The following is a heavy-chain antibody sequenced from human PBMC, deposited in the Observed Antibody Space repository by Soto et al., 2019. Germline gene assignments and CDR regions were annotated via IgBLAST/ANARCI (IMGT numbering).Heavy chain of an antibody. CDR3: ARTYYDSSGYDY. D-gene: IGHD3-22*01. Sequence: ASSEGPCKASGYTFTGYYMHWVRQAPGQGLEWMGWINPNSGGTNYAQKFQGRVTMTRDTSISTAYMELSRLRSDDTAVYYCARTYYDSSGYDYWGQGTLVTVSS. J-gene: IGHJ4*02. CDR2: INPNSGGT. V-gene: IGHV1-2*02. CDR1: GYTFTGYY.